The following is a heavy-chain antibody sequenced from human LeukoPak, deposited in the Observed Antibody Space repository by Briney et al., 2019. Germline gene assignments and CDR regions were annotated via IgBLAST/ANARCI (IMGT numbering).Heavy chain of an antibody. V-gene: IGHV1-8*01. J-gene: IGHJ6*02. Sequence: GASVKVSCKASGYTFTSYDINWVRQATGQGLEWMGWMNPSSGNTGYAQKFQGRVTMTRNTSISTAYMELSSLRSEDTAVYYCARPPNCSSTSCYGYYYGTDVWGQGTTVTVSS. CDR3: ARPPNCSSTSCYGYYYGTDV. CDR2: MNPSSGNT. CDR1: GYTFTSYD. D-gene: IGHD2-2*01.